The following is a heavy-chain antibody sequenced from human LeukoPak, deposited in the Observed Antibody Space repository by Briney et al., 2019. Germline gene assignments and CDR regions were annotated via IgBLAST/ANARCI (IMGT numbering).Heavy chain of an antibody. CDR3: ARELRRGGGDAFGI. Sequence: SETLSLTCTASGGSISSYYWSWIRQPPGKGLEWIGYIYYSGSTNYNPSLKSRVTISVDTSKNQFSLKLSSVTAADTAVYYCARELRRGGGDAFGIWGQGTMVTVSS. CDR2: IYYSGST. V-gene: IGHV4-59*01. J-gene: IGHJ3*02. CDR1: GGSISSYY. D-gene: IGHD4-17*01.